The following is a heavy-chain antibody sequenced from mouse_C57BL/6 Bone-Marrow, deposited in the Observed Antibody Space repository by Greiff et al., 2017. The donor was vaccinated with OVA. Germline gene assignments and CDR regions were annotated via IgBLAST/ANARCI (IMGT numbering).Heavy chain of an antibody. CDR1: GFNIKNTY. V-gene: IGHV14-3*01. D-gene: IGHD1-1*01. Sequence: EVQLQQSVAELVRPGASVKLSCTASGFNIKNTYMHWVKQRPEQGLEWIGGIDPAYDNTKYAQKFQGKATMTADTSSNTAYLQLSSLSSEDTAVYCCARGDFGSSIYAMDYWGQGTTVTVSS. CDR2: IDPAYDNT. J-gene: IGHJ4*01. CDR3: ARGDFGSSIYAMDY.